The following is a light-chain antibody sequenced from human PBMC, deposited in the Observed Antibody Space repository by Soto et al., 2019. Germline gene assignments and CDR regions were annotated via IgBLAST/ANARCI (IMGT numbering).Light chain of an antibody. CDR1: QNINIY. CDR3: QHSYTAPPST. Sequence: DIQMTQSPSSLSASVGDSVTITCRASQNINIYLNWYQQKPGKAPNLLIYGASTLHSGVPSRFRGSGSGTDFSLIINSLQPEDFATYFCQHSYTAPPSTFGQGTRLEI. J-gene: IGKJ2*01. CDR2: GAS. V-gene: IGKV1-39*01.